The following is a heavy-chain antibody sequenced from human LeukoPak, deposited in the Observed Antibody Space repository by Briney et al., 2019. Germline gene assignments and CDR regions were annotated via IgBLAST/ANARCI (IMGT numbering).Heavy chain of an antibody. V-gene: IGHV4-31*03. CDR3: ARGVAAAPAVRYGMDV. CDR2: IYYSGST. CDR1: GGSISSGTYY. J-gene: IGHJ6*02. Sequence: PSETLSLTCSVSGGSISSGTYYWNWIRQHPGKGLEWIGFIYYSGSTYYNPSLKSRVIILVDTSKNQFSLKLSSVTAADTAVYYCARGVAAAPAVRYGMDVWGQGTTVTVSS. D-gene: IGHD6-13*01.